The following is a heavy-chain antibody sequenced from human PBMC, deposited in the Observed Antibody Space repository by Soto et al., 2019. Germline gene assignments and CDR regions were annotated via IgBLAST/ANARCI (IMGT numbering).Heavy chain of an antibody. Sequence: SETLSLTCTVSGGSISSIDSYWGWIRQPPGKGLEWIGSIYYSGSTYYNPSLKSRVTISVDTSKNQFSLKVNSVTAADTAVYFCARQVGGSRFYFDSWGQGTLVTVSS. V-gene: IGHV4-39*01. CDR1: GGSISSIDSY. D-gene: IGHD2-15*01. CDR2: IYYSGST. J-gene: IGHJ4*02. CDR3: ARQVGGSRFYFDS.